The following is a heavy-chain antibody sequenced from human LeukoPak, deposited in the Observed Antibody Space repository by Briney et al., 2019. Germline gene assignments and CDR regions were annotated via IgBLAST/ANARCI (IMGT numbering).Heavy chain of an antibody. D-gene: IGHD2-2*02. CDR2: INPNSGGT. J-gene: IGHJ4*02. Sequence: GASVTVSCKASGYTFTGYYMHWVRQAPGQGLEWMGWINPNSGGTNYAQKFQGRVTMTRDTSISTAYMELSRLRSDDTAVYYCATLGYCSSTSCYTADYWGQGTLVTVSS. V-gene: IGHV1-2*02. CDR3: ATLGYCSSTSCYTADY. CDR1: GYTFTGYY.